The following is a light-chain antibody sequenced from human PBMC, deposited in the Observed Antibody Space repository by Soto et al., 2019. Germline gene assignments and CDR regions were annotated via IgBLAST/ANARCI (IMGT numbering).Light chain of an antibody. Sequence: DIQMTQSPSTLSASIGDTVIITCRASQSINSWLAWYQQKPGKAPKLLIHKASTLESGVPSRFSGSKSGTEFTLTISSLQTDDVATFYCQQYDRFPYTFGQGTKTGDQT. CDR1: QSINSW. CDR2: KAS. J-gene: IGKJ2*01. CDR3: QQYDRFPYT. V-gene: IGKV1-5*03.